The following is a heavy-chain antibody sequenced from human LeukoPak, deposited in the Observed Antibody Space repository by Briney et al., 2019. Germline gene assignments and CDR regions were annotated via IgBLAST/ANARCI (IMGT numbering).Heavy chain of an antibody. CDR3: ARTLRRTMVRGVLNWFDP. J-gene: IGHJ5*02. Sequence: GGSLRLSCAASGFTFSSYSMNWVRQAPGKGLEWVSSISTRSSYTYYADSVKGRFTISRDNARNSLFLQMNSLRAEDTAVYYCARTLRRTMVRGVLNWFDPWGQGTLVTVSS. CDR2: ISTRSSYT. D-gene: IGHD3-10*01. CDR1: GFTFSSYS. V-gene: IGHV3-21*04.